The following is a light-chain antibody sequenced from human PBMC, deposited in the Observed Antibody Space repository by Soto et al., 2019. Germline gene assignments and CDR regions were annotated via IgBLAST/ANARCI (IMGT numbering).Light chain of an antibody. CDR2: GAS. CDR3: QQCYSPPLS. V-gene: IGKV1-39*01. Sequence: DIQMTQPPSSLSAPIGEPDTITCWASQDISGRLNWYQQTRGRVPKLLNYGASNLESGVPSRFSGSGSGTDFALTISGLQHEDFASYYCQQCYSPPLSFRGGTRVEF. J-gene: IGKJ4*01. CDR1: QDISGR.